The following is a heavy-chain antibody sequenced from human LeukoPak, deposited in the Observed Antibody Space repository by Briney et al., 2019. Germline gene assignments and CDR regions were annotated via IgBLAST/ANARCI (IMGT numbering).Heavy chain of an antibody. V-gene: IGHV1-2*06. D-gene: IGHD3-22*01. CDR3: ARRFNYYDSSGYYEGFYFDY. CDR1: GYTFTNYY. J-gene: IGHJ4*02. Sequence: GASVKVSCKASGYTFTNYYMHWVRQAPGQGLEWMGRINPNSGGTNYAQKFQGRVTMTRDTSSSTAYMDLSRLRSDDTAVYYCARRFNYYDSSGYYEGFYFDYWGQGTLVTVSS. CDR2: INPNSGGT.